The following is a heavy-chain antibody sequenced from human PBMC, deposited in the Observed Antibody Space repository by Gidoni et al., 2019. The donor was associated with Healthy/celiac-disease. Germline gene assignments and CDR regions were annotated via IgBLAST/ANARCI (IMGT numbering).Heavy chain of an antibody. D-gene: IGHD3-22*01. Sequence: EVQLVESGGGLVQPGRSLRLSCTASGFTFGDYAMSWVRQAPGKGLEWVGFIRSKAYGGTTEYAASVKGRFTISRDDSKSIAYLQMNSLKTEDTAVYYCTRDPIYDSSGYYLYYFDYWGQGTLVTVSS. V-gene: IGHV3-49*04. CDR1: GFTFGDYA. J-gene: IGHJ4*02. CDR2: IRSKAYGGTT. CDR3: TRDPIYDSSGYYLYYFDY.